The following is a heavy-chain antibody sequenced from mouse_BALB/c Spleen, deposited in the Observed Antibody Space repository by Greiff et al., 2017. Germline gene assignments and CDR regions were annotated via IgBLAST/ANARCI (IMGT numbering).Heavy chain of an antibody. CDR1: GFTFSNYW. J-gene: IGHJ1*01. D-gene: IGHD2-10*01. Sequence: EVKLMESGGGLVQPGGSMKLSCVASGFTFSNYWMNWVRQSPEKGLEWVAEIRLKSNNYATHYAESVKGRFTISRDDSKSSVYLQMNNLRAEDTGIYYCTRPYYGNYWYFDVWGAGTTVTVSS. V-gene: IGHV6-6*02. CDR2: IRLKSNNYAT. CDR3: TRPYYGNYWYFDV.